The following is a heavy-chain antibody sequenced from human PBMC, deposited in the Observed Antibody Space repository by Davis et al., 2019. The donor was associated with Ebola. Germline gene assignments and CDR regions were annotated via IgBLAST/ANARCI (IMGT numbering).Heavy chain of an antibody. V-gene: IGHV4-34*01. CDR1: GGSFSGYY. CDR2: INHSGST. CDR3: ARGEAVAGTGRYFDY. J-gene: IGHJ4*02. D-gene: IGHD6-19*01. Sequence: MPGGSLRLSCAVYGGSFSGYYWSWIRQPPGKGLEWIGEINHSGSTNYNPSLKSRVTISVDTSKNQFSLNLNSVAAADTAVYYCARGEAVAGTGRYFDYWGQGTLVTVSS.